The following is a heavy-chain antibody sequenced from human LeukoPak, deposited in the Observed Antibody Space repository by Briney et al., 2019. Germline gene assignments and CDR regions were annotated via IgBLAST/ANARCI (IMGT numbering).Heavy chain of an antibody. Sequence: PSETLSLTCTVSGGSISSYYWSWIRQSPGKGLEWIGYIYYSGSTNYNPSLKSRVTISVDTSKNQFSLKLSSVTAADTAVYYCARFSFIGYYYYGMDVWGQGTTVTVSS. V-gene: IGHV4-59*01. J-gene: IGHJ6*02. CDR2: IYYSGST. D-gene: IGHD3-16*02. CDR1: GGSISSYY. CDR3: ARFSFIGYYYYGMDV.